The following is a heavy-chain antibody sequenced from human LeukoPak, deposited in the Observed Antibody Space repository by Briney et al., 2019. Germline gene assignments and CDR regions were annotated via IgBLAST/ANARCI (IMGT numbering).Heavy chain of an antibody. J-gene: IGHJ2*01. Sequence: GGSLRLSCAASGITFSAYAMSWVRQAPGEGLEWVSGISGSGGSTYYADSVKGRFTISRDNSKNTLYLQMNSLRAEDTAVYYCAKIGQPGDYGTDYWYFDLWGRGTLVTVSS. CDR3: AKIGQPGDYGTDYWYFDL. D-gene: IGHD4-17*01. CDR1: GITFSAYA. CDR2: ISGSGGST. V-gene: IGHV3-23*01.